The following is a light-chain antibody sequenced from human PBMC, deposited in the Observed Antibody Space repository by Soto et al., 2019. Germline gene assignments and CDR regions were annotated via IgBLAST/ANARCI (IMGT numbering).Light chain of an antibody. CDR2: YAS. V-gene: IGKV3-11*01. J-gene: IGKJ3*01. Sequence: EIVLTQSPATLSLSPGERATLSCRASQSVTNNLVWYQQKPGQAPRLLIYYASNRATGVPARFSGSGFGTDFTLTISCLEPEDFAVYYCQQRVNWPLFSFGPGTKLDIK. CDR1: QSVTNN. CDR3: QQRVNWPLFS.